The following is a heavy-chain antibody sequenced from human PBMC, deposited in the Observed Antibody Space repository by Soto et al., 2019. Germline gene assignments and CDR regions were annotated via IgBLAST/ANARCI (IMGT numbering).Heavy chain of an antibody. Sequence: EVQLVESGGGLVQPGGSLRLSCAASGFTFSSYSMNWVRQAPGKGLEWVSYISSSSSTIYYADSVKGRFTISRDNAKNSLYRQMNSLRDEDTAVYYCARSEVYQLLSYYYYGMDVWGHGTTVTVSS. CDR2: ISSSSSTI. J-gene: IGHJ6*02. CDR3: ARSEVYQLLSYYYYGMDV. CDR1: GFTFSSYS. V-gene: IGHV3-48*02. D-gene: IGHD2-2*01.